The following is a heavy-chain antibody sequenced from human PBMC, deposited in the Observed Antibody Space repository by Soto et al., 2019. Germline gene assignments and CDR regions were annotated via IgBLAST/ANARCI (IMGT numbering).Heavy chain of an antibody. Sequence: SLKVSCRPSGCTFTSYAMHLVRKAPGQRLECMGWINAGNGNTKYSQKFQGRVTITRDTPASTAYMELSSLRSEDTAVYYCAFNSGSGSYYFDYWGQGTLVTVSS. D-gene: IGHD3-10*01. CDR2: INAGNGNT. CDR1: GCTFTSYA. V-gene: IGHV1-3*01. J-gene: IGHJ4*02. CDR3: AFNSGSGSYYFDY.